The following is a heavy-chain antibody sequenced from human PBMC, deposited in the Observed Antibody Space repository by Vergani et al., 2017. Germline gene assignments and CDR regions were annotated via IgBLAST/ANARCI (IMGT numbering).Heavy chain of an antibody. J-gene: IGHJ3*02. CDR1: GFTFSSYG. CDR3: AGDRAEWELLGAFDI. D-gene: IGHD1-26*01. V-gene: IGHV3-30*03. Sequence: QVQLVESGGGVVQPGRSLRLSCAASGFTFSSYGMHWVRQAPGKGLEWVAVISYDGSNKYYADSVKGRFTISRDNSKNTLYLQMNSLRAEDTAVYYCAGDRAEWELLGAFDIWGQGTMVTVSS. CDR2: ISYDGSNK.